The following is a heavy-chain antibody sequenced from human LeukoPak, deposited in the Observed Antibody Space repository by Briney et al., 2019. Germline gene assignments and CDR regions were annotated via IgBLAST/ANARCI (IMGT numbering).Heavy chain of an antibody. CDR3: ARESSDFRSLIPH. CDR1: GGTFSSYA. D-gene: IGHD3-3*01. Sequence: SVKVSCMASGGTFSSYAISWVRQAPGQGPEWVGGVTPMFGTAKYAQTFQGRVTITADESTSTAYMELSSLRSEDTAVYYCARESSDFRSLIPHWGQGTLVTVSS. CDR2: VTPMFGTA. V-gene: IGHV1-69*13. J-gene: IGHJ1*01.